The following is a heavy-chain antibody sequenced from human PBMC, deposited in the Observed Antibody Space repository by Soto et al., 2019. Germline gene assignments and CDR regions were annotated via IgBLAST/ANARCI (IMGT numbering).Heavy chain of an antibody. Sequence: QVQLVQSGAEVKKPGSSVTVSCKASGGTFSSYTISWVRQAPGQGLEWMGGIIPIFGTANYAQKFQGRVTXPXXXSXXTACMELSSLRSEDTAVYYCARGNHRWLQLWYFDLWGRGTLVTVSS. D-gene: IGHD5-12*01. CDR3: ARGNHRWLQLWYFDL. V-gene: IGHV1-69*05. CDR1: GGTFSSYT. CDR2: IIPIFGTA. J-gene: IGHJ2*01.